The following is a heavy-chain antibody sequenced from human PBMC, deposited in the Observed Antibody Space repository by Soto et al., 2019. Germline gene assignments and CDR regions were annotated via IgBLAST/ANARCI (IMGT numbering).Heavy chain of an antibody. CDR1: GGTFSSYT. CDR2: IIPILGIA. Sequence: QVQLVQSGAEVKKPGSSVKVSCKASGGTFSSYTISWVRQAPGQGLEWMGRIIPILGIANYAQKFQGRVTITADKSTSTGYMELSSLRSEDRAVYYCARGYCSGGSCYPIDPWGQGTLVTVSS. V-gene: IGHV1-69*02. J-gene: IGHJ5*02. D-gene: IGHD2-15*01. CDR3: ARGYCSGGSCYPIDP.